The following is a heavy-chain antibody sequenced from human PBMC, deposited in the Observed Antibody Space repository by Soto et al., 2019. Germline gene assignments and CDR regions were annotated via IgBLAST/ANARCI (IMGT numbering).Heavy chain of an antibody. Sequence: ASVKVSCKASGYTFTGYYMHWVRQAPGQGLEWMGWINPNSGGTNYAQKFQGWVTMTRDTSISTAYMELSSLRSEDTAVYYCARSGYCSSTSCPGAFDIWGQGTMVTVSS. CDR1: GYTFTGYY. CDR3: ARSGYCSSTSCPGAFDI. CDR2: INPNSGGT. D-gene: IGHD2-2*03. J-gene: IGHJ3*02. V-gene: IGHV1-2*04.